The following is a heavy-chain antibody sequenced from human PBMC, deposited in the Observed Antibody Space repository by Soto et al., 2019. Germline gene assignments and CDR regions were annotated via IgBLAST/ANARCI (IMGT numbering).Heavy chain of an antibody. V-gene: IGHV3-30-3*01. Sequence: GGSLRLSCAASGFTFSSYAMHWVRQAPGKGLEWVAVISYDGSNKYYADSVKGRFTISRDNSKNTLYLQMNSLRAEDTAVYYCARLSSCSGDTAMDSHPYYYYGMDVWGQGTTVTVSS. CDR1: GFTFSSYA. J-gene: IGHJ6*02. CDR2: ISYDGSNK. D-gene: IGHD5-18*01. CDR3: ARLSSCSGDTAMDSHPYYYYGMDV.